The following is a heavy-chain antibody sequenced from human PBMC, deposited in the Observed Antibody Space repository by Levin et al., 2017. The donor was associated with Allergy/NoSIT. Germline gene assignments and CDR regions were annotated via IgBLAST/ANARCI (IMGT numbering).Heavy chain of an antibody. CDR3: ARDPMANWSD. CDR1: GGSFSGYY. D-gene: IGHD1-1*01. Sequence: PSETLSLTCAVYGGSFSGYYWTWIRQPPGKGLEWIGEINYSGITSYNPSLKSRVTISVDMSKNQFSLKLSSVSAADTAVYYCARDPMANWSDWGQGTLVTVSS. CDR2: INYSGIT. V-gene: IGHV4-34*01. J-gene: IGHJ4*02.